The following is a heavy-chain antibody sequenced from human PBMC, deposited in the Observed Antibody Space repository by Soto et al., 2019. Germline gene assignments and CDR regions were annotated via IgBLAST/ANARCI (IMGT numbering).Heavy chain of an antibody. D-gene: IGHD3-10*01. Sequence: SETLSLTCTVSGGSISSYYWSWIRQPPGKGLEWIASIKYSGTTFYNPSLKSRVTLSVDTSKNQFSLKLSSVTAADTAVYYCARHKSNFFGGNRFDPWGQGTLVTVSS. V-gene: IGHV4-59*05. CDR1: GGSISSYY. J-gene: IGHJ5*02. CDR3: ARHKSNFFGGNRFDP. CDR2: IKYSGTT.